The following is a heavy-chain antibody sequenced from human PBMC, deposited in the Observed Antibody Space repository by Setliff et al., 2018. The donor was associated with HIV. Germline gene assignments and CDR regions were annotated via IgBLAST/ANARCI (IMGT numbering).Heavy chain of an antibody. Sequence: KPSETLSLTCAVSGGSIRSSDWWSWVRQPPGKGLEWIGEISHGGTTNYSPSLKSRVTISIDKSRNQFSLKLTSVTAADTAVYYCARAPDWVAFDVWGQGTMVTVSS. CDR3: ARAPDWVAFDV. V-gene: IGHV4-4*02. CDR1: GGSIRSSDW. CDR2: ISHGGTT. J-gene: IGHJ3*01. D-gene: IGHD3-9*01.